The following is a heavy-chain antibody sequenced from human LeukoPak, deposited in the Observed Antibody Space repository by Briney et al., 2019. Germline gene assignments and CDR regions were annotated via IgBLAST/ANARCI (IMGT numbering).Heavy chain of an antibody. Sequence: SETLSLTCAVYGGSFSGYYWSWLRQPPGKGLEWIGRIYISGSTSYNPSLKSRVTISVDTSKNQFSLKLSSVTAADTAVYYCARGKTYGSGSYSWGQGTLVTVSS. CDR3: ARGKTYGSGSYS. J-gene: IGHJ5*02. CDR2: IYISGST. V-gene: IGHV4-34*01. D-gene: IGHD3-10*01. CDR1: GGSFSGYY.